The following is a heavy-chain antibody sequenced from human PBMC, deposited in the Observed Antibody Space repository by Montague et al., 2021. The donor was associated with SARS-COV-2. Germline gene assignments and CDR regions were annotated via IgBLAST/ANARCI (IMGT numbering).Heavy chain of an antibody. CDR3: ARDRYYDILTGYREFDP. Sequence: SLRLSCAASGFTFSSYSMNWVRQAPGKGLEWVSSISSSSSYIYYADSVKGRFTISRDNAKNSLYLQMNSLRAEDTAVYYCARDRYYDILTGYREFDPWGQGTLVTVSS. CDR2: ISSSSSYI. V-gene: IGHV3-21*01. J-gene: IGHJ5*02. D-gene: IGHD3-9*01. CDR1: GFTFSSYS.